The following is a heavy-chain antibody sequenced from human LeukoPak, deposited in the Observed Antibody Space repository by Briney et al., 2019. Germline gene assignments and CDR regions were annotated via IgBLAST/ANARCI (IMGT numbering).Heavy chain of an antibody. Sequence: ASVKVSCKASGYTFTGYYMHWVRQAPGQGLEWMGWINPNSGGTNYAQKFQGRVTMTRDTSISTAYMELSRLRSDDTAVYYCARDLRFFEWFDDYWGQGTLVTVSS. V-gene: IGHV1-2*02. D-gene: IGHD3-3*01. CDR1: GYTFTGYY. J-gene: IGHJ4*02. CDR3: ARDLRFFEWFDDY. CDR2: INPNSGGT.